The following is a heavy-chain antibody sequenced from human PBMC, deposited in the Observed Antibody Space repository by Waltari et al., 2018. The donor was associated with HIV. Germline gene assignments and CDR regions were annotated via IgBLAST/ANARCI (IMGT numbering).Heavy chain of an antibody. J-gene: IGHJ3*02. CDR3: VKERGPFNGFDI. Sequence: QVYLMASGGGVVQPGGSLKLPCAESGFTSRSYGMHLVRQAPGKGLEWVAVIWSDGYNKFYADSVRGRFTFSRDNSKYTLSLQMNSLRAEDTALYYCVKERGPFNGFDIWGQGTMVTVSS. CDR1: GFTSRSYG. D-gene: IGHD3-16*01. V-gene: IGHV3-33*06. CDR2: IWSDGYNK.